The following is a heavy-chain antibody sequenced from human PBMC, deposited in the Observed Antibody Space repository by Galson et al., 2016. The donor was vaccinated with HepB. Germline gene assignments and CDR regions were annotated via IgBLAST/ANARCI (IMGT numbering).Heavy chain of an antibody. CDR1: GFTFNTYE. CDR2: INFAGSTA. V-gene: IGHV3-74*01. Sequence: SLRLSCAASGFTFNTYEMHWVRHTPGKGLVWVSRINFAGSTATYADAVKGRFTISRDNAKNTLFLQMHSLRVEDTGVYYCVRDGGWSFDLWGRGTLVPGSS. CDR3: VRDGGWSFDL. J-gene: IGHJ2*01.